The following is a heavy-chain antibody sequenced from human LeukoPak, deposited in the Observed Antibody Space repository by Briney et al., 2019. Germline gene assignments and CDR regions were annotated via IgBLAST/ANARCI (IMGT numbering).Heavy chain of an antibody. CDR1: GFTVSSNY. J-gene: IGHJ6*02. V-gene: IGHV3-66*01. Sequence: GGSLRLSCAASGFTVSSNYMNWVRQAPGNGLEWVSVIYSGGSTYYADSVKGRFTISRDNSKNTLYLQMNSLRAEDTAVYYCARDTRYSGYDSPYYYYGMDVWGQGTTVTVSS. CDR3: ARDTRYSGYDSPYYYYGMDV. CDR2: IYSGGST. D-gene: IGHD5-12*01.